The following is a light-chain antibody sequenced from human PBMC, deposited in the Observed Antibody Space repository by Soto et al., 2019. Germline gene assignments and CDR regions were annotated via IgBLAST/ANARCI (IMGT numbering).Light chain of an antibody. CDR1: QSISSY. J-gene: IGKJ5*01. CDR3: QQSYSTLIT. Sequence: DIQMTQSPSSLSASVGDRVTITCRASQSISSYLNWYQQKPGKAPKLLIYAASSLQSGVPSRFSGSGSGTDFTLTISRLQPEDFATYYCQQSYSTLITFGQVTLLEI. CDR2: AAS. V-gene: IGKV1-39*01.